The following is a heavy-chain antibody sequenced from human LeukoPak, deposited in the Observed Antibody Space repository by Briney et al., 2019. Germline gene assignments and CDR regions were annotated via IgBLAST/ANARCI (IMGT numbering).Heavy chain of an antibody. D-gene: IGHD2-2*01. J-gene: IGHJ5*02. CDR2: IGTAGDP. CDR1: GFTFSSYD. Sequence: GGSLRLSCAASGFTFSSYDMHWVRQATGKGLEWVSAIGTAGDPYYPGSVKGRFTISRENAKNSLYLQMNSLRAGDTAVYYCAREGIADQLLFAANWFDPWGQGTLVTVSS. V-gene: IGHV3-13*05. CDR3: AREGIADQLLFAANWFDP.